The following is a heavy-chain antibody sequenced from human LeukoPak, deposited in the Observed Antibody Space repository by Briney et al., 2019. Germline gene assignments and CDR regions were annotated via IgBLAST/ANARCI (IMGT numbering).Heavy chain of an antibody. J-gene: IGHJ3*02. CDR3: ARDLGIDSGAFDI. CDR1: GFTFSSYA. V-gene: IGHV3-23*01. CDR2: ISDSGGST. D-gene: IGHD1-26*01. Sequence: PGGSLRLSCAASGFTFSSYAMSWVRQAPGKGLEWVSVISDSGGSTYYADSVKGRFTISRDNSKNTLYLQMNSLRAEDTAVYYCARDLGIDSGAFDIWGQGTMVTVSS.